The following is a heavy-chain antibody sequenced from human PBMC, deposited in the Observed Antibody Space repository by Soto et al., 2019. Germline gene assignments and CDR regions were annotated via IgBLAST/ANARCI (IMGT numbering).Heavy chain of an antibody. Sequence: GASVNVSCKAPGYTLTSYYMHWVRQAPGQGLEWMGIINANDGSTNYAQKLQGRVTMTRDTSTSTAYMELRSLRSDDTAVYYCASDDVEMATISNYWGQGTLVTVSS. CDR2: INANDGST. D-gene: IGHD5-12*01. V-gene: IGHV1-46*01. CDR3: ASDDVEMATISNY. J-gene: IGHJ4*02. CDR1: GYTLTSYY.